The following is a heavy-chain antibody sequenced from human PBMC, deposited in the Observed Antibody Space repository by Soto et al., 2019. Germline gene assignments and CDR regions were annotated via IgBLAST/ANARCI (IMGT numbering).Heavy chain of an antibody. CDR3: AKLLRPGLQFFDF. CDR2: ISSSGAHT. V-gene: IGHV3-23*01. D-gene: IGHD4-4*01. CDR1: GFTFSDYA. J-gene: IGHJ4*02. Sequence: EVQLLESGGGLVQPGGSLRLSCAASGFTFSDYAMSWVRQAPGKGLDWVSAISSSGAHTFYADSVKGRFTISRDNSKNTLYLQVNSLRAEATAVYYCAKLLRPGLQFFDFWGQGTLVTVSS.